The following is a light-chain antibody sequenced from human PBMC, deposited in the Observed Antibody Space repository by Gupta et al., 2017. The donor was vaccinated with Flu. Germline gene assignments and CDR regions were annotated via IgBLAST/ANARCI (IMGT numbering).Light chain of an antibody. CDR3: QQYYSTPWT. CDR1: QNVLYISNNKNY. CDR2: GAS. J-gene: IGKJ1*01. Sequence: SLGERATINCKSSQNVLYISNNKNYLAWYQQKPGQPPKLLISGASTRESGVPDRFSGSGSGTDFTLTISSLQAEDVAVYYCQQYYSTPWTFGQGTSVEIK. V-gene: IGKV4-1*01.